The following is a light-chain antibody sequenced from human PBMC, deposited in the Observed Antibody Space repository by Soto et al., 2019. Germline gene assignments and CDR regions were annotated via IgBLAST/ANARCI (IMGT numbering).Light chain of an antibody. Sequence: EIVLTQSPATLSLSPGERATLSCMASQSVSSYLAWYQQKPGQAPRLLIYDASNRATGIPARFSGSGSGTDFTLTISSLEPEDFAIYYCQQRSKMPLTFGHGTKVDI. J-gene: IGKJ1*01. CDR2: DAS. CDR1: QSVSSY. CDR3: QQRSKMPLT. V-gene: IGKV3-11*01.